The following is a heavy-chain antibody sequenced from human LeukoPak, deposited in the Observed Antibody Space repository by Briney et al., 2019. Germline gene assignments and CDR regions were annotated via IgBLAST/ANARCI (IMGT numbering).Heavy chain of an antibody. J-gene: IGHJ4*02. CDR2: INEDGSTT. Sequence: GGSLRLSCEASGFTFSSNWMHWVRQAPGKGLVWVSRINEDGSTTNYADSVKGRFTISRDNAKNTLYLQMNSLRAEDTAVYYCVRDLGGRSGHWGQGTLVTVSS. CDR1: GFTFSSNW. D-gene: IGHD1-26*01. CDR3: VRDLGGRSGH. V-gene: IGHV3-74*01.